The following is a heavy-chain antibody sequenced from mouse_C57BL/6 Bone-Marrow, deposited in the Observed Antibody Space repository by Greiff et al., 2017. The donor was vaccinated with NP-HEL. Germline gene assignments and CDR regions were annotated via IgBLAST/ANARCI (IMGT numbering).Heavy chain of an antibody. V-gene: IGHV1-54*01. D-gene: IGHD1-1*01. Sequence: QVQLQQSGAELVRPGTSVKVSCKASGYAFTNYLIEWVKQRPGQGLEWIGVINPGSGGTNYNEKFKGKATLTADKSSSTAYMQLSSLTSEYSAVYFRARRTTVVADMDYWGQGTSVTVSA. CDR1: GYAFTNYL. CDR2: INPGSGGT. J-gene: IGHJ4*01. CDR3: ARRTTVVADMDY.